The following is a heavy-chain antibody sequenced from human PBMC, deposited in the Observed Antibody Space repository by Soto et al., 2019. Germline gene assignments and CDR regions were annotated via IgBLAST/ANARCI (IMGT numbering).Heavy chain of an antibody. J-gene: IGHJ6*02. CDR3: SADRPDIGVWWWV. V-gene: IGHV1-58*02. CDR2: IVVASGQT. Sequence: SERVSCKASGSGFISYGIQWVRQAHGQRLEWIGWIVVASGQTNYAQNFRGRGAITRDTSTATAYIEVTGLTSEDTAVYFCSADRPDIGVWWWVWGLGTTVTVSS. CDR1: GSGFISYG. D-gene: IGHD2-8*02.